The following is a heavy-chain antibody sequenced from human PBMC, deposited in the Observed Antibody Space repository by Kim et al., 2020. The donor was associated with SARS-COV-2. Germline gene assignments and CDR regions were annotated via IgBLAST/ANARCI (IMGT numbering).Heavy chain of an antibody. CDR2: ISGGGVTT. Sequence: GGSLRLSCAASGFTFRNYAMSWVRQAPGKGLEWVSGISGGGVTTYYADSVKGRFTISRDNSRDTLYLQMNSLRSEDTAVYYCVKDRGLARNYEFDYWGQGTLVTVSS. V-gene: IGHV3-23*01. CDR1: GFTFRNYA. J-gene: IGHJ4*02. CDR3: VKDRGLARNYEFDY. D-gene: IGHD1-7*01.